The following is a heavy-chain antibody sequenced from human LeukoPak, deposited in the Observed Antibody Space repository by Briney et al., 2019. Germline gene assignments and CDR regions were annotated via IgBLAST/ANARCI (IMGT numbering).Heavy chain of an antibody. CDR3: VRRTTAGPFDY. D-gene: IGHD1-1*01. CDR1: GFTFSSYA. CDR2: ISSNGGDT. Sequence: PGGSLRLSCAASGFTFSSYAMHWVRQAPGKGLEYVSAISSNGGDTHYANSVKGRFTISRDDSKKTLFLQMGSLRVEDMAVYYCVRRTTAGPFDYWGQGTLVTVSS. V-gene: IGHV3-64*01. J-gene: IGHJ4*02.